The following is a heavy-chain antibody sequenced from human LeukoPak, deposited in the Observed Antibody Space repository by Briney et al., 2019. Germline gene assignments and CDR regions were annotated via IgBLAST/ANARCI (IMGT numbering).Heavy chain of an antibody. CDR3: GCRGKYYDSVGYHN. Sequence: GGSLRLSCAASGFTFSTYAMSWVRQAPGKGLELVSTISDNGGYTYYADSVKGRFTVSRDNSKNTLHLQMDSLRAEDTAVYYCGCRGKYYDSVGYHNWGQGTLVTVSS. J-gene: IGHJ4*02. CDR1: GFTFSTYA. CDR2: ISDNGGYT. D-gene: IGHD3-22*01. V-gene: IGHV3-23*01.